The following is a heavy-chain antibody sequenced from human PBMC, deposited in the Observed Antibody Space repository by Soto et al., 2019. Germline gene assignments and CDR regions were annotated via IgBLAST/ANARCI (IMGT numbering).Heavy chain of an antibody. CDR3: ARDHPYCSGGSCYAVFDY. CDR2: IYYSGST. Sequence: SETLSLTCTVSGGSISSYYWSWIRQPPGKGLEWIGYIYYSGSTNYNPSLKSRVTKSVETAKNQFSLKLSSVTAADTAVYYCARDHPYCSGGSCYAVFDYWGQGTLVTVSS. D-gene: IGHD2-15*01. CDR1: GGSISSYY. V-gene: IGHV4-59*01. J-gene: IGHJ4*02.